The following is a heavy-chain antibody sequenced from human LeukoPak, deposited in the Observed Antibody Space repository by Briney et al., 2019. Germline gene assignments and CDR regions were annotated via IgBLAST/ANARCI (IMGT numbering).Heavy chain of an antibody. V-gene: IGHV4-59*12. CDR2: IYYSGST. J-gene: IGHJ4*02. Sequence: ASETLSLTCTVSGGSISSYYWSWIRQPPGKGLEWIGYIYYSGSTNYNPSLKSRVTISVDKSKNQFSLKLSSVTAADTAVYYCVLRYFDWLLYYWGQGTLVTVSS. CDR1: GGSISSYY. CDR3: VLRYFDWLLYY. D-gene: IGHD3-9*01.